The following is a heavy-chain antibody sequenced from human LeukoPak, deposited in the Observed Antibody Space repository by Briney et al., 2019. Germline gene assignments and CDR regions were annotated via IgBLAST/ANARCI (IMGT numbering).Heavy chain of an antibody. CDR1: GFTFSSYS. J-gene: IGHJ4*02. V-gene: IGHV3-21*04. CDR3: AKDGDSSGWLFDY. CDR2: ISSSSSYI. D-gene: IGHD6-19*01. Sequence: GGSLRLSCAASGFTFSSYSMNWVRQAPGKGLEWVSSISSSSSYIYYADSVKGRFTISRDNAKNSLYLQMNSLRAEDTAVYYCAKDGDSSGWLFDYWGQGTLVTVSS.